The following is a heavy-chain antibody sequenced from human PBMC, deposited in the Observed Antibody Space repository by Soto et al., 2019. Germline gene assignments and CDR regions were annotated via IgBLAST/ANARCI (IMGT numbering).Heavy chain of an antibody. D-gene: IGHD6-13*01. Sequence: QVQLVESGGGVVQPGRSLRLSCAASGFTFSSYGMHWVRQAPGKGLEWVAVISYDGSNKYYADSVKGRFTISRENSKNTLYLQMNSLRSEDTAVYYCAKLHHRNLRSSLDVDYGMDVWGQGTTITVSS. V-gene: IGHV3-30*18. CDR2: ISYDGSNK. CDR3: AKLHHRNLRSSLDVDYGMDV. J-gene: IGHJ6*02. CDR1: GFTFSSYG.